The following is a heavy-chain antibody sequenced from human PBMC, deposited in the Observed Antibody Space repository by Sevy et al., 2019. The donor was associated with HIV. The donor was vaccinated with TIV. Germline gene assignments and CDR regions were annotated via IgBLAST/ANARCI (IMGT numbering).Heavy chain of an antibody. CDR3: ARPSPRIAAAASAFYDN. CDR1: AYSFSSYA. Sequence: GGSLRLSCVVSAYSFSSYAISWVRQAPGKGLEWVSTINGRGGSTYYADSVKGRFTISRDKPKNTLFLQMINLRVDDTAIYYCARPSPRIAAAASAFYDNWGQGTLVTVSS. CDR2: INGRGGST. V-gene: IGHV3-23*01. D-gene: IGHD6-13*01. J-gene: IGHJ4*02.